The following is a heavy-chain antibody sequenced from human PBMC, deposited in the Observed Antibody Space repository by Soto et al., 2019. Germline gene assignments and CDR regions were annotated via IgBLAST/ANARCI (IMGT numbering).Heavy chain of an antibody. CDR1: GYTLTELS. CDR3: ATGSIVGADDAFDI. Sequence: ASVKVSCKVSGYTLTELSMHWVRQAPGKGLEWMGGFDPEDGETIYAQKSQGRVTMTEDTSTDTAYMELSSLRSEDTAVYYCATGSIVGADDAFDIWGQGTMVTVSS. D-gene: IGHD1-26*01. V-gene: IGHV1-24*01. CDR2: FDPEDGET. J-gene: IGHJ3*02.